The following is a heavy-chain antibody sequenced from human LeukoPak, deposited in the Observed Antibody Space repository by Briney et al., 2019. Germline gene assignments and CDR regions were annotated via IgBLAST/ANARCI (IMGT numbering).Heavy chain of an antibody. CDR1: RFNVNNYW. CDR2: INEDGRVT. CDR3: VKDFGGNSDY. Sequence: GGSLRLSCAASRFNVNNYWMHWVGQAPGKGLVWVSRINEDGRVTSYAGSVRGRFTISRDSVENTLHLQMNSLRAEDTAVYYCVKDFGGNSDYWGQGTLVTVSS. V-gene: IGHV3-74*01. D-gene: IGHD4-23*01. J-gene: IGHJ4*02.